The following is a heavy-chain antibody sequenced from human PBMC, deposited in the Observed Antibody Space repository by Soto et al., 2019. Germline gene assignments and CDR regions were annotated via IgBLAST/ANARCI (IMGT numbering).Heavy chain of an antibody. CDR3: VIDLGYFDF. CDR1: AGTFNNHS. D-gene: IGHD2-15*01. Sequence: QVQLVQSGTEVKKPGSSVAVSCQASAGTFNNHSLSWVRQAPGQGLEWMGRSIPILGRADYSQKFQGRLTLTVDKSTSTADIELSSLTSEDTDVYYCVIDLGYFDFWGQGTLVTVSS. J-gene: IGHJ4*02. CDR2: SIPILGRA. V-gene: IGHV1-69*02.